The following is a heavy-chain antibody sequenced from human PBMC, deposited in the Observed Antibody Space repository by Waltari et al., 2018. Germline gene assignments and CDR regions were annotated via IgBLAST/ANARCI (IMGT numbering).Heavy chain of an antibody. CDR1: GFTFSRYA. Sequence: EVQLLESGGGLVQPGGSLRLPCAASGFTFSRYAMSWVRQAPGKGLEWVSAISGSGGSTYYADSVKGRFTISRDNSKNTLYLQMNSLGAEDTAVYYCAKNYDILTGYYMSWGQGTLVTVSS. J-gene: IGHJ4*02. V-gene: IGHV3-23*01. CDR2: ISGSGGST. D-gene: IGHD3-9*01. CDR3: AKNYDILTGYYMS.